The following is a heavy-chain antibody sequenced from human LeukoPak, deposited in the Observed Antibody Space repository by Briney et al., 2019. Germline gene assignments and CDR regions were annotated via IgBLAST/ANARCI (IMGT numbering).Heavy chain of an antibody. CDR1: GFTFSSYS. CDR2: ISSSSSYI. Sequence: PGGSLRLSCAASGFTFSSYSMNWVRQAPGKGLEWVSSISSSSSYIYYADSVKGRFTISRDNAKNSLYLQMNSLRAEDTAVYYCARDQLAAAAFDYWGQGTLVTVSS. V-gene: IGHV3-21*01. D-gene: IGHD6-13*01. J-gene: IGHJ4*02. CDR3: ARDQLAAAAFDY.